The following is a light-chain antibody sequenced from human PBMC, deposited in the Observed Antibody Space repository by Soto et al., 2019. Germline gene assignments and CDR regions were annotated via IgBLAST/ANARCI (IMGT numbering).Light chain of an antibody. Sequence: AIQVTQSSSSLSASVGDRVTITCRASQDIRGALAWYQQKPGKAPKLLIYDVSTLASGVPSRFSGSGSGTEFTLTISSLQPEHFGTYYCQQFNSYPITFGHGTRLEIK. CDR2: DVS. V-gene: IGKV1-13*02. CDR3: QQFNSYPIT. J-gene: IGKJ5*01. CDR1: QDIRGA.